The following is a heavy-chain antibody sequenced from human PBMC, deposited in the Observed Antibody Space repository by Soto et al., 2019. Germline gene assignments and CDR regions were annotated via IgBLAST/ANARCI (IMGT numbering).Heavy chain of an antibody. CDR3: ARRESTVGSFDY. CDR1: GFTFSSYG. V-gene: IGHV3-33*01. J-gene: IGHJ4*02. CDR2: IWYDGSNK. D-gene: IGHD4-17*01. Sequence: GRSLRLSCAASGFTFSSYGMHWVRQAPGKGLEWVAVIWYDGSNKYYADSVKGRFTISRDNSKNTLYLQMNSLRAEDTAVYYCARRESTVGSFDYWGQGTLVTVSS.